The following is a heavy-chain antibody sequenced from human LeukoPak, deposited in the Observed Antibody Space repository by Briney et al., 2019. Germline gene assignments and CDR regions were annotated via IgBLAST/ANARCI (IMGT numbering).Heavy chain of an antibody. Sequence: GGSLRLSCAASGFTFSSHAMSWVRQAPGKGLEWVSAISGSGGSTYYADSVKGRFTISRDNSKNTLYLQMNSLRAEDTAVYYCAKSLLGNYYDSSGYRASAFDIWGQGTMVTVSS. CDR1: GFTFSSHA. CDR2: ISGSGGST. V-gene: IGHV3-23*01. CDR3: AKSLLGNYYDSSGYRASAFDI. J-gene: IGHJ3*02. D-gene: IGHD3-22*01.